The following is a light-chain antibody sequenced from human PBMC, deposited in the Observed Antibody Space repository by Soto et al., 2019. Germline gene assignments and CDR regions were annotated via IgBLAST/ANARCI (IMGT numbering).Light chain of an antibody. CDR2: EVT. Sequence: QSALTQPASVSGSPGQSITISCTGTSSDVGSYDLVSWYQQHPGKAPKLMIYEVTKRPSGVSNRFSGSKSGNTASLTISGLQAEDEADYYCCSYAGSSSYALGNGTKVT. CDR1: SSDVGSYDL. CDR3: CSYAGSSSYA. V-gene: IGLV2-23*02. J-gene: IGLJ1*01.